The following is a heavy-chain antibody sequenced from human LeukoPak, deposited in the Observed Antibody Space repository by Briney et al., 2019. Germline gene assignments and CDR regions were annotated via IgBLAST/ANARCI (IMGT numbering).Heavy chain of an antibody. V-gene: IGHV5-51*01. CDR2: IYPGDSDT. CDR1: GFSFTSYW. J-gene: IGHJ3*02. D-gene: IGHD3-16*01. Sequence: GESLKISCKGSGFSFTSYWIGWVRQMPGQGLEWMGIIYPGDSDTRYSPSFRGQVTISADKSISTAFLQWSSLQASDTAMYYCATTAGSAWGSAFDIWGQGTMVTVSS. CDR3: ATTAGSAWGSAFDI.